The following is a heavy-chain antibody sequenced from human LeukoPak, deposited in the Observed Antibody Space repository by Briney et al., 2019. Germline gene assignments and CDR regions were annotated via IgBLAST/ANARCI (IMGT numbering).Heavy chain of an antibody. CDR1: GYTFTSYD. CDR3: ERGRMVVPAALYNWFDP. Sequence: ASVKVSCKASGYTFTSYDINWVRQATGQGLEWMAWMNPNSGNTGYAQKFQGRVTMTRNTSISTAYMELSSLRSEDTAVYYCERGRMVVPAALYNWFDPWGQGTLVTVSS. V-gene: IGHV1-8*01. J-gene: IGHJ5*02. D-gene: IGHD2-2*01. CDR2: MNPNSGNT.